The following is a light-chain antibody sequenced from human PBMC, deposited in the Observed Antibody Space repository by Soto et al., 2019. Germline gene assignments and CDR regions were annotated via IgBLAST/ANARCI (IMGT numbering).Light chain of an antibody. J-gene: IGKJ2*03. CDR2: DAS. CDR3: QQYNNYLYS. Sequence: DIQMTQSPSTLSASVGDRVTITCRASQSISGWLAWYQQKPGKAPKLLIYDASSLESGVPSRFSGSGSGTEFSLTISSLQPDDFATYYCQQYNNYLYSFGQGTKLEIK. CDR1: QSISGW. V-gene: IGKV1-5*01.